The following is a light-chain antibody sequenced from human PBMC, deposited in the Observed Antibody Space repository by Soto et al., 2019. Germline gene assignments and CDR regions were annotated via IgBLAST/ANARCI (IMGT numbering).Light chain of an antibody. Sequence: DIQMTQSPSSLSASVGDRVTITCQASQDISNYLNWYQQKPGKAPKLLIYDASNLETTVPSRFSVSGSRTDLTFAIGSLQPEDIATYYCQQYNNLPFTFGPRTKVDIK. CDR1: QDISNY. CDR2: DAS. V-gene: IGKV1-33*01. J-gene: IGKJ3*01. CDR3: QQYNNLPFT.